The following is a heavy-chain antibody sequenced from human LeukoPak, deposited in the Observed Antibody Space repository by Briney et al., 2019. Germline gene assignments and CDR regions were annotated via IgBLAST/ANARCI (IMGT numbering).Heavy chain of an antibody. CDR3: ARAGRTDGYKSYFDY. CDR2: IYYSGST. Sequence: SETLSLTCTVSGGSISSYYWNWIRRPPGKGLERIGYIYYSGSTNYNPSLKSRVTISVDTSKNQFSLTLSSVTAADTAVYYCARAGRTDGYKSYFDYWGQGTLVTVSS. CDR1: GGSISSYY. D-gene: IGHD5-24*01. V-gene: IGHV4-59*01. J-gene: IGHJ4*02.